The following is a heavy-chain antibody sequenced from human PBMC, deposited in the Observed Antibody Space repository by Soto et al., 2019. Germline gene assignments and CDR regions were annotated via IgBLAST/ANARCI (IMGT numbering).Heavy chain of an antibody. CDR1: GFTFSSYA. CDR3: AKDPHGDYLLNWFDP. CDR2: ISGSGGST. D-gene: IGHD4-17*01. Sequence: EVQLLESGGHLVQSGGSLRLSCAASGFTFSSYAMSWVRQAPGKGLEWVSTISGSGGSTFYADSVKGRFTISRDNSKNTLYLQMNSLRAEDTAVYYCAKDPHGDYLLNWFDPWGQGTLVTVSS. V-gene: IGHV3-23*01. J-gene: IGHJ5*02.